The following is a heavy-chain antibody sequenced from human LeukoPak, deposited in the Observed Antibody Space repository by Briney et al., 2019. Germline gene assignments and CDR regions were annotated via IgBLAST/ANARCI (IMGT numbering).Heavy chain of an antibody. CDR2: IKQDGSEK. J-gene: IGHJ4*02. D-gene: IGHD4-17*01. V-gene: IGHV3-7*01. Sequence: GGSLRLFCAASGFTFSSYWMSWVRQAPGKGLEWVANIKQDGSEKYYVDSVKGRFTISRDNAKNSLYLQMNSLRVEDTAVYYCARDWGFGDYNFDYWGQGTLVTVSS. CDR3: ARDWGFGDYNFDY. CDR1: GFTFSSYW.